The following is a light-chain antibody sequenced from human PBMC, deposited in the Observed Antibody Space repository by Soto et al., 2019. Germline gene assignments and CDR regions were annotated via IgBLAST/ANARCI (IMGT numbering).Light chain of an antibody. CDR3: QQYDNLPPTWT. V-gene: IGKV1-33*01. J-gene: IGKJ1*01. Sequence: DTQMTQSPSSLSASVGNRVTITCQASQDIATYLNWYQQKPRKAPNLLIYDASNLETGVPSRLSGGGSGTHFTFTISNLQPEDIATYYCQQYDNLPPTWTFGQGTKWIS. CDR2: DAS. CDR1: QDIATY.